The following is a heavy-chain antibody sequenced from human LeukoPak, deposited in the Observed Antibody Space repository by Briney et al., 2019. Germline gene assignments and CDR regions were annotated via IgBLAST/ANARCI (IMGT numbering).Heavy chain of an antibody. CDR1: GYVFSDFW. CDR2: VYPGDSDM. D-gene: IGHD4-11*01. CDR3: VKPRQQFDYFDY. V-gene: IGHV5-51*01. J-gene: IGHJ4*02. Sequence: GESLKISCKAVGYVFSDFWNAWVRQVPGKGLEYMGVVYPGDSDMRYSPSFRGHVIISADRATHTAYLQWSSLNASDSAVYFCVKPRQQFDYFDYWGQGTLVTVSS.